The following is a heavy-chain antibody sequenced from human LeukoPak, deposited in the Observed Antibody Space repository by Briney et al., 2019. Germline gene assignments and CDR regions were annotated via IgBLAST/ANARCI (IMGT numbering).Heavy chain of an antibody. J-gene: IGHJ6*02. Sequence: PGRSLRLSCAASGFTFSSYAMHWVRQAPGKGLEWVAVISYDGSNKYYADSVKGRFTISRDNAKSSVSLQMNSLRADDTAVYYCARIFRYQLVDYYALDVWGQGTTVTVSS. CDR2: ISYDGSNK. CDR1: GFTFSSYA. CDR3: ARIFRYQLVDYYALDV. V-gene: IGHV3-30-3*01. D-gene: IGHD2-2*01.